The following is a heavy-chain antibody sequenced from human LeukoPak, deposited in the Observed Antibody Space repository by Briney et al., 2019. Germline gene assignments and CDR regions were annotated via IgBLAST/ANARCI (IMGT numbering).Heavy chain of an antibody. Sequence: SETLSLTCSVSGGSISSSSYYWGRIRQPPGKGLEWIGTMSYSGTGYYNPSLRSRVTISVDRTKNQFSLKLTSVTAADTAVYYCAREAVGGSGSYSVDPWGQGTLVTVSS. CDR1: GGSISSSSYY. D-gene: IGHD3-10*01. J-gene: IGHJ5*02. CDR3: AREAVGGSGSYSVDP. V-gene: IGHV4-39*02. CDR2: MSYSGTG.